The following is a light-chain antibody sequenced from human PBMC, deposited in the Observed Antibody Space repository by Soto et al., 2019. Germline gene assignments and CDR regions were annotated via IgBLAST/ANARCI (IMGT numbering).Light chain of an antibody. V-gene: IGKV1-39*01. CDR2: TSG. CDR3: QQTYSTPYT. J-gene: IGKJ2*01. Sequence: IQMTQSPSSLSASVGDRVTITCRASQRITTYLNWYQQKPGEAPKLLISTSGTLQRGVPSRFSGGGSGTDFTLTITALRPEDVATYFCQQTYSTPYTFGQGTKLEIK. CDR1: QRITTY.